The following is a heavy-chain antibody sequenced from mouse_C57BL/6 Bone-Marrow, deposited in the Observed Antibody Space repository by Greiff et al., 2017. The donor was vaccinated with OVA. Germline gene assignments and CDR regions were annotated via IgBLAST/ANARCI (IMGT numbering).Heavy chain of an antibody. CDR1: GYTFTSYT. V-gene: IGHV1-4*01. J-gene: IGHJ2*01. Sequence: QVHVKQSGAELARPGASVKMSCKASGYTFTSYTIHWVKQRPGQGLEWIGYIDPTNDYTNYNQKFKGKDTLTADKSSSTAYMQLSSLTSEDSAVYYCTRGYYFDYWGQGTTLTVSS. CDR3: TRGYYFDY. CDR2: IDPTNDYT.